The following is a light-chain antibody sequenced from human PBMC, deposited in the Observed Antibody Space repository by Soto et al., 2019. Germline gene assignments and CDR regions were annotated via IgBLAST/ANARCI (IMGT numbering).Light chain of an antibody. CDR1: QSISSW. CDR2: KAS. J-gene: IGKJ3*01. V-gene: IGKV1-5*03. CDR3: QEYNSYRFS. Sequence: DIQMTQSPSTLSASVGDRVTITCRASQSISSWLAWYQQKPGKAPKLLIYKASSLDSGVPSTFRGSGSGTEFTLTISGLQPDDFATYYCQEYNSYRFSFGPGTKVVIK.